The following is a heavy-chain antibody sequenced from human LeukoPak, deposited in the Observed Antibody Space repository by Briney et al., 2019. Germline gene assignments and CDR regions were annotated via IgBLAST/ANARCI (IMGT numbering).Heavy chain of an antibody. J-gene: IGHJ5*02. CDR2: ISGSGGST. CDR3: AREQFFGVVITYNWFDP. V-gene: IGHV3-23*01. CDR1: GFTFSSYA. Sequence: PGGSLRLSCAASGFTFSSYAMSWVRQAPGKGLEWVSAISGSGGSTYYADSVKGRFTISRDNSKNTLYLQMNSLRAEDTAVYYCAREQFFGVVITYNWFDPWGQGTLVTVSS. D-gene: IGHD3-3*01.